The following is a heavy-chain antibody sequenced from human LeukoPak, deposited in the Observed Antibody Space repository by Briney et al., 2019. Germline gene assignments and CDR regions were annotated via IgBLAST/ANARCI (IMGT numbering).Heavy chain of an antibody. CDR2: IYYSGST. Sequence: SETLSLTCTVSGGSISNYYWSWIRQPPGKGLEWIGYIYYSGSTNYTPSLKSRVTISVDTSKTPFSLNLRSVTAADPAVYYCARDSSAGSGSDHFDYWGQGTLVTVSS. J-gene: IGHJ4*02. V-gene: IGHV4-59*01. D-gene: IGHD5-12*01. CDR3: ARDSSAGSGSDHFDY. CDR1: GGSISNYY.